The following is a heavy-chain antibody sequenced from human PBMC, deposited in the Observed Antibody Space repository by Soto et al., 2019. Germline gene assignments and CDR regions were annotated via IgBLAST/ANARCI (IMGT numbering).Heavy chain of an antibody. J-gene: IGHJ5*02. CDR2: ISTYSGDT. Sequence: QVHLVQSGVEVKTPGASVKVSCQASGYTFFTYDISWVRQAPGQGLAWMGWISTYSGDTKYAQKFQGRVTMTTDTSTTTAYLELRSLRSDDTAVYYCARHHGPTTSENWFDPWGQGTLVNVSS. D-gene: IGHD5-12*01. V-gene: IGHV1-18*01. CDR3: ARHHGPTTSENWFDP. CDR1: GYTFFTYD.